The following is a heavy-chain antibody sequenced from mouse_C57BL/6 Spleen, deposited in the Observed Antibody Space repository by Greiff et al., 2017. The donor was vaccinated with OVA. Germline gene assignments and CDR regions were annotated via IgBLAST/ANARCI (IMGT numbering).Heavy chain of an antibody. CDR1: GYSFTGYF. Sequence: VQLKESGPELVKPGASVKISCKASGYSFTGYFMNWVKQSHGKSLEWIGRINPYNGDTFYNQKFKGKATLTVDKSSSTAHMELLSLTSEDFAVYYCAREEGIYDGYYNAMDYWGQGTSVTVSS. V-gene: IGHV1-37*01. CDR2: INPYNGDT. J-gene: IGHJ4*01. CDR3: AREEGIYDGYYNAMDY. D-gene: IGHD2-3*01.